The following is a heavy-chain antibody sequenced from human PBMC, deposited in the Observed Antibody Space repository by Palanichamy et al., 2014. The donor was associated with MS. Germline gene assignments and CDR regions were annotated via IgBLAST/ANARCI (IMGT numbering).Heavy chain of an antibody. J-gene: IGHJ6*02. CDR1: GFTFSSYA. D-gene: IGHD3-3*01. CDR3: KTSSVTTMDV. Sequence: QLVESGGGLVQPGGSLRLSCTASGFTFSSYAMHWVRQAPGKGLEYVSAITSNGGGTYYANSVKGRFTISRDNSKNTLYLQMGSLRPEDMAVYYCKTSSVTTMDVWGQGTTVTVSS. V-gene: IGHV3-64*01. CDR2: ITSNGGGT.